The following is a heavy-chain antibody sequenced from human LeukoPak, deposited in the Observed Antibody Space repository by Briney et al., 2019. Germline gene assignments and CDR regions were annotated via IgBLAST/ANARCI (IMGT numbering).Heavy chain of an antibody. J-gene: IGHJ5*02. CDR3: ARYDYGDCWFDP. CDR1: GGSISSYY. Sequence: SETLSLTCTVSGGSISSYYWSWIRQAPGKGLEWIGYISDSGSTNYNPSLGSRVTISVDTSKNQFSLKLTSVTAADTALYYCARYDYGDCWFDPWGQGTLVTVSS. CDR2: ISDSGST. D-gene: IGHD4-17*01. V-gene: IGHV4-59*01.